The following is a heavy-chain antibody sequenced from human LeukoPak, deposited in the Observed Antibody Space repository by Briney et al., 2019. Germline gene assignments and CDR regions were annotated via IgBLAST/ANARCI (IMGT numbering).Heavy chain of an antibody. CDR2: FYHSGST. CDR3: ARIGDDSSGYYLN. CDR1: GYSISSGYY. J-gene: IGHJ4*02. V-gene: IGHV4-38-2*02. Sequence: PSETLSLTCTVSGYSISSGYYWGWIRQPPGKGLEWIGSFYHSGSTYYNPSLKSRVTISVDTSKNRFSLKLSSVTAADTAVYYCARIGDDSSGYYLNWGLGTLVTVSS. D-gene: IGHD3-22*01.